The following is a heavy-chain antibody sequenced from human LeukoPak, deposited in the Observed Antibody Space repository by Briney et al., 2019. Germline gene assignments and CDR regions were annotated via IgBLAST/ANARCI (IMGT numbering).Heavy chain of an antibody. CDR2: INPNSGGA. V-gene: IGHV1-2*06. J-gene: IGHJ4*02. Sequence: ASVKVSCKASGYTFSGYYMHWVRQAPGQGLEWMGRINPNSGGANYAQKFQGRVTMTRDTSISTAYMELSRLRSDDTAAYYCARDLRGGECFDYWGQGTLVTVSS. CDR1: GYTFSGYY. D-gene: IGHD3-10*01. CDR3: ARDLRGGECFDY.